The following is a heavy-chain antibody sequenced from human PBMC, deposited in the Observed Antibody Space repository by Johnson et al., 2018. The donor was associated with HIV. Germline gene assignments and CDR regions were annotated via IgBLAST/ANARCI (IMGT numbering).Heavy chain of an antibody. CDR1: GFTFSSYA. D-gene: IGHD7-27*01. J-gene: IGHJ3*02. CDR2: ISYDGSNK. Sequence: QVQLVESGGGVVQPGRSLRLSCAASGFTFSSYAMHWVRQAPGKGLEWVAVISYDGSNKYYADSVKGRFTISRDNSKNTLYLQMNSLRAEDTAVYYCARDETITGDGAFDSWGQGTMVTVSS. V-gene: IGHV3-30-3*01. CDR3: ARDETITGDGAFDS.